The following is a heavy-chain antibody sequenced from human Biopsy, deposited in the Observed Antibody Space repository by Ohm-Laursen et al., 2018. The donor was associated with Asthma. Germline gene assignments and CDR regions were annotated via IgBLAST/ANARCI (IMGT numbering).Heavy chain of an antibody. J-gene: IGHJ4*02. CDR1: GGSITSSSYY. CDR2: MYHRGSP. CDR3: VRHQCSSSWSTFDY. D-gene: IGHD2-2*01. V-gene: IGHV4-39*01. Sequence: SNTLSLTCTVSGGSITSSSYYWGWIRQPPGKGMEWIGSMYHRGSPYYHPSLKSRANLSVDTSKNQLALKMSSVTAADPAVYFCVRHQCSSSWSTFDYWGQGALVTVSS.